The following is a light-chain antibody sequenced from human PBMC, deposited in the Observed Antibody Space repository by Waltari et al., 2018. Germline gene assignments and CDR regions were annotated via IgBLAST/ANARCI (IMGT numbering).Light chain of an antibody. Sequence: QSALPPPTSVSGSPGQSITIPCTGTSRAVGLYNYVSWYQQYPGKVPQLLIYDVSDRPSGVSSRFSGSKSGNTASLTISGLQADDEADYYCNSYTGSSSWVFGGGTKLTVL. J-gene: IGLJ3*02. V-gene: IGLV2-14*01. CDR3: NSYTGSSSWV. CDR2: DVS. CDR1: SRAVGLYNY.